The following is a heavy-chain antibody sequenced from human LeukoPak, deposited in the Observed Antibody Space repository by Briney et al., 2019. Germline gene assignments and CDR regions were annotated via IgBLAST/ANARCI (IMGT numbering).Heavy chain of an antibody. Sequence: SETLSLTCTVSGGSISSYYWSWIRQPPGKGLEWIGYIYYSGSTNYNPTLKSRVTISVDTDKNQFSLKLSSVTAADTAVYYCARGYSGYDRYFDYWGQGTLVTVSS. CDR1: GGSISSYY. CDR3: ARGYSGYDRYFDY. CDR2: IYYSGST. V-gene: IGHV4-59*08. J-gene: IGHJ4*02. D-gene: IGHD5-12*01.